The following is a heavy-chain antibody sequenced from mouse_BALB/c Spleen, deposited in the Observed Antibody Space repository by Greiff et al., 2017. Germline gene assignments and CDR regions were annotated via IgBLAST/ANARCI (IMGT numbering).Heavy chain of an antibody. CDR3: AKKEGPYYGLYYYAMDY. D-gene: IGHD2-10*01. V-gene: IGHV2-5-1*01. Sequence: VKLMESGPSLVQPSQSLSLTCTVSGFSLTSYGVHWVRQSPGKGLEWLGVIWRGGSTDYNAAFMSRLSITKDNSTSQVFFKMNSLQADDTAIYYCAKKEGPYYGLYYYAMDYWGQGTSVTVSS. CDR1: GFSLTSYG. J-gene: IGHJ4*01. CDR2: IWRGGST.